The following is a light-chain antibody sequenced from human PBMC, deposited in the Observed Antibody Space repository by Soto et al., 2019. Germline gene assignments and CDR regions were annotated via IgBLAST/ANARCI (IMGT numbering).Light chain of an antibody. CDR3: QQYNNWPPWT. CDR1: QSVSSN. J-gene: IGKJ1*01. Sequence: EIVMTQSPATLSVSPGERATLSCRVSQSVSSNLAWYQQKPGQAPRLLIYGASTRATGIPARFSGSGSGKEFPLTISSLQSEDCAVYYCQQYNNWPPWTFGQGTKVEI. V-gene: IGKV3-15*01. CDR2: GAS.